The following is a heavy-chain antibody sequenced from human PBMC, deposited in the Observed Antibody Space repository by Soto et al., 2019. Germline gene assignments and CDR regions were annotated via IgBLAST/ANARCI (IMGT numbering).Heavy chain of an antibody. CDR2: IYYSGST. CDR1: GGTISSWY. CDR3: ARRYGSAIDY. D-gene: IGHD1-26*01. J-gene: IGHJ4*02. V-gene: IGHV4-59*08. Sequence: QVQLQESGPGLVKPSETLSLTCTVSGGTISSWYWSWIRQPPGKGLEWIGYIYYSGSTNCNPSLKSRVTISVYTSKNQFSLKLSSVTAADTAVYYCARRYGSAIDYWGQGTLVTVSS.